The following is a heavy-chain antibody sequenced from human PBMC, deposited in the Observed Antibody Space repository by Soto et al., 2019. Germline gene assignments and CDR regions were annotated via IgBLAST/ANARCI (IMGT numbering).Heavy chain of an antibody. CDR2: IYTSGST. V-gene: IGHV4-4*07. CDR3: ARASRSYYDILTGYYSGNYFGY. J-gene: IGHJ4*02. Sequence: SETLSLTCTVSGGSISSYYWSWIRQPAGKGLEWIGRIYTSGSTNYNPSLKSRVTMSVDTSKNQFSLKLSSVTAADTAVYYCARASRSYYDILTGYYSGNYFGYWGQGTLVTVSS. CDR1: GGSISSYY. D-gene: IGHD3-9*01.